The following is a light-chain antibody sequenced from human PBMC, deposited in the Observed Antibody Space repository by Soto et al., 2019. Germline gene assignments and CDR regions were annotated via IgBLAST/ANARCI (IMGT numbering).Light chain of an antibody. J-gene: IGKJ1*01. CDR3: QQYGASPQT. V-gene: IGKV3-20*01. Sequence: ETVFSQSRRTLSLSHGVDVTLSCRASQSVSSSYLAWYQQKPGQAPRLLIYGASTRATDIPDRFSGSGSGTDFTLTISRLEPDDFAVYYCQQYGASPQTFGQGTKV. CDR2: GAS. CDR1: QSVSSSY.